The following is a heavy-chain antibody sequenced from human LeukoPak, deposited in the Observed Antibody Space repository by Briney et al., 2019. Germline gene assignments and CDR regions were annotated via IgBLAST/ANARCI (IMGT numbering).Heavy chain of an antibody. CDR1: GFTFSGSA. Sequence: GGSLKLSCAASGFTFSGSAMHWVRQSSGKGLEWVGRIRSKVNTYATAYAASVKGRFTISRDDSKNTVYLQMNSLKTEDTAVYYCARRAKDDSSGYYSTWGLGTLVTVSS. D-gene: IGHD3-22*01. V-gene: IGHV3-73*01. J-gene: IGHJ5*02. CDR3: ARRAKDDSSGYYST. CDR2: IRSKVNTYAT.